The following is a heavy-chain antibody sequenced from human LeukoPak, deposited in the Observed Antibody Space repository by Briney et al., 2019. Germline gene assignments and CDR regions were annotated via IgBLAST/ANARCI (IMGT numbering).Heavy chain of an antibody. CDR1: GFTFSDYY. CDR2: ISSSGSTI. CDR3: ASWPRGYYDSSGCNFNY. V-gene: IGHV3-11*01. D-gene: IGHD3-22*01. Sequence: PGGSLRLSCAASGFTFSDYYMSWIRQAPGKGLEWVSYISSSGSTIYYADSVKGRFTISRDNAKNSLYLQMNSLRAEDTAVYYCASWPRGYYDSSGCNFNYWGQGTLVTVSS. J-gene: IGHJ4*02.